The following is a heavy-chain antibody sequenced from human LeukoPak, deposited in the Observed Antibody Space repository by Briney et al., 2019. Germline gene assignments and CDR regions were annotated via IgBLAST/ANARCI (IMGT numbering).Heavy chain of an antibody. CDR3: AKGAGWRIAVAGYFDY. CDR1: GFTFDDYA. J-gene: IGHJ4*02. CDR2: ISWNSGSI. Sequence: PGGSLRLSRAASGFTFDDYAMHWVRQAPGKGLEWVSGISWNSGSIGYADSVKGRFTISRDNAKNSLYLQMNSLRAEDTALYYCAKGAGWRIAVAGYFDYWGQGTLVTVSS. D-gene: IGHD6-19*01. V-gene: IGHV3-9*01.